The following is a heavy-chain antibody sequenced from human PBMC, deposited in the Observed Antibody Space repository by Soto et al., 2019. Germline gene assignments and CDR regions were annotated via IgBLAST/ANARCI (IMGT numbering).Heavy chain of an antibody. CDR3: AKDQVARGSGSYYNYYYGMDV. Sequence: GGSLRLSCAASGFTFSSYAMSWVRQAPGKGLEWVSAISGSGGSTYYADSVKGRFTISRDNSKNTLYLQMNSLRAEDTAVYYCAKDQVARGSGSYYNYYYGMDVWGQGTTVTVSS. J-gene: IGHJ6*02. CDR1: GFTFSSYA. D-gene: IGHD3-10*01. CDR2: ISGSGGST. V-gene: IGHV3-23*01.